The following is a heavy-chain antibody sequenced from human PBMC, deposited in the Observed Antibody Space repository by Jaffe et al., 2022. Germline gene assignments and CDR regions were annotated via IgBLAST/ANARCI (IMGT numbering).Heavy chain of an antibody. CDR1: GYTFTSYA. D-gene: IGHD2-15*01. J-gene: IGHJ4*02. CDR2: INAGNGNT. CDR3: ARGGRFRNGYCSGGSCHLDY. V-gene: IGHV1-3*01. Sequence: QVQLVQSGAEVKKPGASVKVSCKASGYTFTSYAMHWVRQAPGQRLEWMGWINAGNGNTKYSQKFQGRVTITRDTSASTAYMELSSLRSEDTAVYYCARGGRFRNGYCSGGSCHLDYWGQGTLVTVSS.